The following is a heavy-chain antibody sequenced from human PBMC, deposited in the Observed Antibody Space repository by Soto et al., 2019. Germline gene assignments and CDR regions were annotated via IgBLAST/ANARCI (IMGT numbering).Heavy chain of an antibody. J-gene: IGHJ6*02. Sequence: SETLSLTCAVYGGSFSGYYWTWIRQPPGTGLEWIGEIYYSGSTYYNPSLKSRVTISVDTSKNQFSLKLSSVTAADTAVFYFARRGSDFWSGTYYYGMDVWGQGTTVTVSS. V-gene: IGHV4-34*01. D-gene: IGHD3-3*01. CDR1: GGSFSGYY. CDR2: IYYSGST. CDR3: ARRGSDFWSGTYYYGMDV.